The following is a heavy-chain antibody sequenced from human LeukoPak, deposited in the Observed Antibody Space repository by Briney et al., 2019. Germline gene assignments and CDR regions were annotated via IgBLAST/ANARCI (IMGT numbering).Heavy chain of an antibody. D-gene: IGHD1-26*01. CDR3: ARRGGSGRAFDY. CDR1: GASISGGTYY. J-gene: IGHJ4*02. V-gene: IGHV4-39*01. Sequence: PSEALSLTCSVSGASISGGTYYWGWIRQPPGKGLEWIGSIYYTGSTYDNPSLKSRVTISVDTSKNQFSLKLSSVTAADTAVYYCARRGGSGRAFDYWGQGTLVTVSS. CDR2: IYYTGST.